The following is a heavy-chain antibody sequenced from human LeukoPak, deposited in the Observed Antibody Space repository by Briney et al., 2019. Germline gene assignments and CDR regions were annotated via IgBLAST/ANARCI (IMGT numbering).Heavy chain of an antibody. J-gene: IGHJ4*02. Sequence: PGGSLRLSCAASGFTFSSYSMNWVRQAPGKGLEWVSYISSSSSTIYYADSVKGRFTISRDNAKNSLYLQMNSLRAEDTAVYYCARNDKLWFGELRAYYWGQGTLVTVSS. D-gene: IGHD3-10*01. CDR1: GFTFSSYS. CDR2: ISSSSSTI. V-gene: IGHV3-48*04. CDR3: ARNDKLWFGELRAYY.